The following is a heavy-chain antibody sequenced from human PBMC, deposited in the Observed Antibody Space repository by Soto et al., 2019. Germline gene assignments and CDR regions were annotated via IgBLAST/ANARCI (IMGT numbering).Heavy chain of an antibody. CDR3: ASSEYSSSWHPDAFDI. V-gene: IGHV5-51*01. CDR2: IYPGDSDT. Sequence: GESLKISCKGSGYSFTSYWIGWVRQMPGKGLEWMGIIYPGDSDTRYSPSFQGQVTISADKSISTAYLQWSSLKASDTAIYYCASSEYSSSWHPDAFDIRGPGTMVTLSS. J-gene: IGHJ3*02. CDR1: GYSFTSYW. D-gene: IGHD6-13*01.